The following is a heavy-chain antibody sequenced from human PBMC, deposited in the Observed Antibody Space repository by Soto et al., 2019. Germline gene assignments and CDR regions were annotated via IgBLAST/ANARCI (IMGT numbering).Heavy chain of an antibody. CDR2: ITADGGT. Sequence: EVQVLESGGGLVQPGGSLRLSCEGSGFTVSSHAMTWIRQAPGKGPEWVSTITADGGTYYADSVKGRFAMSSDTSESTLYLQVNRLGAEDTAAYYCAPHVSCSGGSCQYDAFAIRGQGTMVTVSS. CDR1: GFTVSSHA. V-gene: IGHV3-23*01. CDR3: APHVSCSGGSCQYDAFAI. D-gene: IGHD2-15*01. J-gene: IGHJ3*02.